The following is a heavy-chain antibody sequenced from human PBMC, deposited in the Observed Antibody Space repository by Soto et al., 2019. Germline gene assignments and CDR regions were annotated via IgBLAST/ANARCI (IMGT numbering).Heavy chain of an antibody. CDR2: IYYSGST. V-gene: IGHV4-39*01. Sequence: SETLSLTCTVSGGSISSSSYYWGWIRQPPGKGLEWIGSIYYSGSTYYNPSLKSRVTISVDTSRNQFSLKLSSVTAADTAVYYCARHRGYSYGYYYYYGMDVWGQGTTVTVSS. CDR1: GGSISSSSYY. D-gene: IGHD5-18*01. J-gene: IGHJ6*02. CDR3: ARHRGYSYGYYYYYGMDV.